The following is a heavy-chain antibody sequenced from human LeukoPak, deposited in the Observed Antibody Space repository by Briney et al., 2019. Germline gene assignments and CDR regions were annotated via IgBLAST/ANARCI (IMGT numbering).Heavy chain of an antibody. V-gene: IGHV2-5*01. Sequence: SGPTLVNPSQTLTLTCTFSGFLLSASGVGVGWIRQPPGKALEWLALIYWNDDKRYSPSLKSRLTITKGTAKNQVVLTMTNIDPVDTATYFCADSPGEFFWSGYPDYFDYWGQGTLVTVSS. J-gene: IGHJ4*02. CDR3: ADSPGEFFWSGYPDYFDY. CDR1: GFLLSASGVG. D-gene: IGHD3-3*01. CDR2: IYWNDDK.